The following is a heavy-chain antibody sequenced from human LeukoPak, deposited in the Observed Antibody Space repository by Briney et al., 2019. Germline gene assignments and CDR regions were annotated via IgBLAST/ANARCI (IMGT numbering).Heavy chain of an antibody. Sequence: QSGGSLRLSCAASGFTFSSYAMSWVRQAPGKGLEWVSAISGSGGSTYYADSVKGRFTISRDNSKNTLYLQMNSLRAEDTAVYYCAKVNRAGLFMDVWGQGTTVTVSS. D-gene: IGHD3-10*01. CDR1: GFTFSSYA. J-gene: IGHJ6*02. CDR2: ISGSGGST. CDR3: AKVNRAGLFMDV. V-gene: IGHV3-23*01.